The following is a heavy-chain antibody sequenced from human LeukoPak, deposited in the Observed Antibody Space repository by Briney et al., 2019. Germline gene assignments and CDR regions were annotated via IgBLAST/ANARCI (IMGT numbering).Heavy chain of an antibody. CDR3: ARISSSNWYNERGAFDV. CDR1: GGSISSGSYY. J-gene: IGHJ3*01. V-gene: IGHV4-61*02. CDR2: IYTSGST. Sequence: SETLSLTCTVSGGSISSGSYYWSWIRQPAGKGLEWIGRIYTSGSTNYNPSLKSRVTMSVVTSKNQFSLKLSSVTAADTAVYYCARISSSNWYNERGAFDVWGQGTMVTVSS. D-gene: IGHD6-13*01.